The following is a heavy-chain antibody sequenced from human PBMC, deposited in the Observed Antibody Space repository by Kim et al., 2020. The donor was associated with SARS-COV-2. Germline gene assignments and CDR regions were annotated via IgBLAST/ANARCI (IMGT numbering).Heavy chain of an antibody. CDR2: ISGNGGSK. Sequence: GGSLRLSCAASGFTFRSYAMNWVRQAPGKGLEWVSVISGNGGSKSDVDSVQDRLTISRDNSKNTLYLQMNSLRAEDTAVYYCATNRGVVVTAGDDFDI. D-gene: IGHD2-21*02. V-gene: IGHV3-23*01. CDR1: GFTFRSYA. J-gene: IGHJ3*02. CDR3: ATNRGVVVTAGDDFDI.